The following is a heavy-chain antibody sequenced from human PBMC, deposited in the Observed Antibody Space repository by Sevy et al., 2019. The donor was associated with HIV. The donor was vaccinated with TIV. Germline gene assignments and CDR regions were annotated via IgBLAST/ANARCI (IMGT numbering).Heavy chain of an antibody. D-gene: IGHD3-22*01. J-gene: IGHJ4*02. Sequence: GESLKISCKGSGYSFTSHWIGWVRHMTGKGLECMGIIYPDDSDTRYSPSFQGQVTFSADKSISTAYLQWSSMKASDTAMYYCATSRSGYFDSSGYYIYWGQRSLVTVSS. CDR2: IYPDDSDT. CDR3: ATSRSGYFDSSGYYIY. CDR1: GYSFTSHW. V-gene: IGHV5-51*01.